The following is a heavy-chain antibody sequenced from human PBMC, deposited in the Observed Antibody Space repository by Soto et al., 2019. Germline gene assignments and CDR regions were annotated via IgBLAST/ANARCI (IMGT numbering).Heavy chain of an antibody. J-gene: IGHJ5*02. CDR3: VKLPYYYDSSGFLGWFDP. V-gene: IGHV3-64D*06. CDR1: GFTFSSYA. D-gene: IGHD3-22*01. CDR2: ISSNGGST. Sequence: GGTLRHSWSASGFTFSSYAMHWVRQAPGKGLEYVSAISSNGGSTYYADSVKGRFTISGDNSKNTLYLQMSSLRAEDTAVYYCVKLPYYYDSSGFLGWFDPWGQGTLVTVSS.